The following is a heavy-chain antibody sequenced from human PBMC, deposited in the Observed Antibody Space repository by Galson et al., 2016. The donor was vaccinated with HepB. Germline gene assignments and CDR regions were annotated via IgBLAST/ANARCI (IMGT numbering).Heavy chain of an antibody. CDR1: GGSISSRSYY. CDR2: IYYSGTT. J-gene: IGHJ1*01. Sequence: SETLSLTCSVSGGSISSRSYYWGWIRQPPGKGLEWIGTIYYSGTTYYNPSLKRRVTISIDTSKNQFSLEVTSVNAADTAVYYCVRQSPQWDFHHWGQGTLVTVSS. CDR3: VRQSPQWDFHH. V-gene: IGHV4-39*01. D-gene: IGHD2-8*01.